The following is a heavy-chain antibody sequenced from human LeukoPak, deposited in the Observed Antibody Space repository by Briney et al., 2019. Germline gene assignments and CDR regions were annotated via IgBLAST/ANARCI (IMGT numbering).Heavy chain of an antibody. CDR2: IYHSGST. D-gene: IGHD4-11*01. CDR1: GYSITSGYY. J-gene: IGHJ4*02. V-gene: IGHV4-38-2*01. Sequence: SETLSLTRGVSGYSITSGYYWAWIRQPPGEGLEWIGNIYHSGSTYYSPSLKSRVTISVGTSKNQFSLKLSSVTAADTAVYYCARRYSNYFFDYWGQGTLVTVSS. CDR3: ARRYSNYFFDY.